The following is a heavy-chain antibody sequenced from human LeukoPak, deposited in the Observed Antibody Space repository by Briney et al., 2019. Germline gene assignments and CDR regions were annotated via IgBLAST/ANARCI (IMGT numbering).Heavy chain of an antibody. CDR3: ARGYYGSGSYREAYWFDP. CDR2: IYYSGST. J-gene: IGHJ5*02. CDR1: GGSISSYY. Sequence: SETLSLTCTVSGGSISSYYWSWIRQPPGKVLEWIGYIYYSGSTNYNPSLKSRVTISVDTSKNQFSLKLSSVTAADTAVYYCARGYYGSGSYREAYWFDPWGQGTLVTVSS. D-gene: IGHD3-10*01. V-gene: IGHV4-59*01.